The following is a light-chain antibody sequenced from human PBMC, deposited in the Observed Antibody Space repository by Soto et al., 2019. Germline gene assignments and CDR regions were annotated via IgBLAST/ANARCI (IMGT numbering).Light chain of an antibody. CDR1: QAINNW. J-gene: IGKJ4*01. V-gene: IGKV1-12*01. CDR3: QQANSFPLT. CDR2: ATS. Sequence: DIQMTQSPPSVSASVGDRVTITCRASQAINNWLAWYQQKPGHAPKLLIYATSTLQTGVPSRFSGSGSGTDFTPTISSLQPEEFATYYCQQANSFPLTFGGGTKVEFK.